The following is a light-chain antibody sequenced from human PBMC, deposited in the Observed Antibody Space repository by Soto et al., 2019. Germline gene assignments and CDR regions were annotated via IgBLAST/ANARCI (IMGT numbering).Light chain of an antibody. J-gene: IGKJ1*01. CDR3: HQYDSLPRT. CDR1: QSVRSRY. V-gene: IGKV3-20*01. Sequence: EIVLTQSPGTLSLSPGEGATLSCRASQSVRSRYLAWHQQKPGQAPRLLIYGTSNRAPGTPDRFSGSGSGTDFTLTISRLEPEDFAVYYCHQYDSLPRTFGQGTKVDIK. CDR2: GTS.